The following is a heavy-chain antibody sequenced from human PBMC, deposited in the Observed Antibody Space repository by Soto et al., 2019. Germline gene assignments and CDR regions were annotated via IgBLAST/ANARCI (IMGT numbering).Heavy chain of an antibody. J-gene: IGHJ4*02. D-gene: IGHD6-19*01. CDR3: GRGRGSGRYGSELDH. V-gene: IGHV4-34*01. Sequence: QVQLQQWGAGLLKPSETLSLTCAVYGGSFSGYYWSWIRQPPGKGLEWIGEINHSGSTNYNPSLKSRVPLSVHTSKNQFPLKLSSVTAADTAVYYCGRGRGSGRYGSELDHWGQGTLVSVSS. CDR2: INHSGST. CDR1: GGSFSGYY.